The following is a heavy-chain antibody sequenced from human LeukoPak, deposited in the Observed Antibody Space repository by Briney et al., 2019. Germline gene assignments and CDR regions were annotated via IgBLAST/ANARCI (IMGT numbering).Heavy chain of an antibody. CDR2: IWYDGSNK. CDR1: GFTFSNYD. Sequence: GGSLRLSCAASGFTFSNYDMNWVRQAPGKGLELVAVIWYDGSNKYYADSVKGRFTISRDNSKNTLYLQMNSLRAEDTAVYYCARDRRRYYYDSSGRDAFDIWGQGTMVTVSS. J-gene: IGHJ3*02. CDR3: ARDRRRYYYDSSGRDAFDI. V-gene: IGHV3-33*01. D-gene: IGHD3-22*01.